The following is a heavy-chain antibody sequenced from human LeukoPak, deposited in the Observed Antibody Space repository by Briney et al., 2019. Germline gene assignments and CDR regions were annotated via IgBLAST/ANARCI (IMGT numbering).Heavy chain of an antibody. CDR1: GGSISSYS. V-gene: IGHV4-59*08. CDR3: ARGSSGWVYDY. J-gene: IGHJ4*02. CDR2: IYYSGTT. Sequence: SETLSLTCTVSGGSISSYSWSWIRKPPGEGLEWIGNIYYSGTTNYNPSLKSRVTISVDTSKSQFSLKLSSVTAADTAVYYCARGSSGWVYDYWGQGTLVTVSS. D-gene: IGHD6-19*01.